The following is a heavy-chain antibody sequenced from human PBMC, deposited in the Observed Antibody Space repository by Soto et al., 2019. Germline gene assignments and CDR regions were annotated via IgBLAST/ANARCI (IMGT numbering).Heavy chain of an antibody. Sequence: PGGSLRLSCAASGFTFSSYAMHWVRQAPGKGLEWVTFVSFDGRNKYYPDSVKGRFTVSRDNSKNTLFLQMNSLRGEDTAVYYCARGNYYSTYDFDYWGPGTLVTVSS. D-gene: IGHD3-10*01. CDR2: VSFDGRNK. J-gene: IGHJ4*02. CDR1: GFTFSSYA. CDR3: ARGNYYSTYDFDY. V-gene: IGHV3-30*04.